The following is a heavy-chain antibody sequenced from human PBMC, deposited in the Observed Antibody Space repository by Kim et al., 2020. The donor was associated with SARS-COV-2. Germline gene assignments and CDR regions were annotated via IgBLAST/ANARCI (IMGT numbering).Heavy chain of an antibody. CDR2: ISSSSSYI. D-gene: IGHD5-12*01. CDR3: ARDERRWLQFLDWYFDL. V-gene: IGHV3-21*01. Sequence: GGSLRLSCAASGFTFSSYSMNWVRQAPGKGLEWVSSISSSSSYIYYADSVKGRFTISRDNAKNSLYLQMNSLRAEDTAVYYCARDERRWLQFLDWYFDLWGRGTLVTVSS. CDR1: GFTFSSYS. J-gene: IGHJ2*01.